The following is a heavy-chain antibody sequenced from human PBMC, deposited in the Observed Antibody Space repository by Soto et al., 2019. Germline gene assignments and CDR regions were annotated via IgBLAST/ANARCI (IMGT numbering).Heavy chain of an antibody. V-gene: IGHV1-18*01. CDR3: AATGGHYFGMDV. CDR2: ISGYNGNT. D-gene: IGHD2-15*01. CDR1: DNTFTYYG. Sequence: ASVKVSCKSSDNTFTYYGISLVRQAPGQGLEWMGWISGYNGNTKYAQKFQDRVTMTADTTTRTAYMEMRSLTSDDTGIYFCAATGGHYFGMDVWGQGTTVTVSS. J-gene: IGHJ6*02.